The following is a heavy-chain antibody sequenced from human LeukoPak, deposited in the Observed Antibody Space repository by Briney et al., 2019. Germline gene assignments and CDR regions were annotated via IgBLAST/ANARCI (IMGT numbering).Heavy chain of an antibody. Sequence: GASVTVSCKASGYTFTSYDINWVRQATGQGLEWMGWMNPNSGNTGYAQKFQGRVTMARNTSISTAYMELSSLRSEDTAVYYCARGRRLRYFDWLPKTNDAFDIWGQGTMVTVSS. CDR2: MNPNSGNT. CDR1: GYTFTSYD. V-gene: IGHV1-8*01. J-gene: IGHJ3*02. D-gene: IGHD3-9*01. CDR3: ARGRRLRYFDWLPKTNDAFDI.